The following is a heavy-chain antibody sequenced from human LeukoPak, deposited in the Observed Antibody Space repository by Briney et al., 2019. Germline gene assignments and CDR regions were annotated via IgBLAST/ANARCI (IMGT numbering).Heavy chain of an antibody. CDR3: ARHGPLDRPRQIDY. V-gene: IGHV4-34*01. Sequence: PSETLSLTCAVYGGSFSGYYWSWIRQPPGKGLEWIGEINHSGSTSYNPSLKSRVTISVDTSKNQFSLKLSSVTAADTAVYYCARHGPLDRPRQIDYWGQGTLVTVSS. CDR2: INHSGST. CDR1: GGSFSGYY. J-gene: IGHJ4*02.